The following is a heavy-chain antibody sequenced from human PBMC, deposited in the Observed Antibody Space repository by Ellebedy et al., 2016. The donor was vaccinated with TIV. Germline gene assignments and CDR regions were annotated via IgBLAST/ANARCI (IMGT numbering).Heavy chain of an antibody. D-gene: IGHD2-2*01. CDR2: IKQDGSEK. Sequence: PGGSLRLSCAASGFTFSIYWMSRVRQAPGKGLECVANIKQDGSEKSYVDSVKGRFTISRDNSKNTLYLQMNSLRAEDTAVYYCAKVELIAMLDYWGQGTMVTVSS. CDR3: AKVELIAMLDY. J-gene: IGHJ3*01. CDR1: GFTFSIYW. V-gene: IGHV3-7*03.